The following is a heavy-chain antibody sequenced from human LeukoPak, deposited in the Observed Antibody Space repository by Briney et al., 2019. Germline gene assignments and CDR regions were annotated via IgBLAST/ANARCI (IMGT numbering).Heavy chain of an antibody. J-gene: IGHJ5*02. CDR3: ARDALGYCSSTSCAGNWFDP. CDR1: GYTFTGYY. D-gene: IGHD2-2*01. CDR2: INPNSGGT. V-gene: IGHV1-2*02. Sequence: ASVKVSCKASGYTFTGYYMHWVRQAPGQGLEWMGWINPNSGGTNYAQKFQGRVTMTRDTSISTAYMELSRLRSDDTAVYYCARDALGYCSSTSCAGNWFDPWGQETLVTVSS.